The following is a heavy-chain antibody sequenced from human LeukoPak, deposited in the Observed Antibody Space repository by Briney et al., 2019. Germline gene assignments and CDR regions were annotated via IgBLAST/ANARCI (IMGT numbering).Heavy chain of an antibody. Sequence: SETLSLTCTVSGGSISSGGYYWSWIRQPPGKGLEWIGYIYHSGSTYYNPSLKSRVTISVDRSKNQFSLKLNSLTTADTAVYYCTRGAGWLIDYWGQGILVTVSS. V-gene: IGHV4-30-2*01. CDR3: TRGAGWLIDY. CDR2: IYHSGST. D-gene: IGHD3-16*01. CDR1: GGSISSGGYY. J-gene: IGHJ4*02.